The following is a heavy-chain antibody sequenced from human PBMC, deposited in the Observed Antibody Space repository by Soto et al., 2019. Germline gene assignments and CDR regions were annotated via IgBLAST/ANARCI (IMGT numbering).Heavy chain of an antibody. CDR1: GGSISSSSYY. D-gene: IGHD3-22*01. V-gene: IGHV4-39*01. CDR3: ARQAATMIVVVITTDWFDP. J-gene: IGHJ5*02. CDR2: IYYSGST. Sequence: SETLSLTCTVSGGSISSSSYYWGWIRQPPGKGLEWIGSIYYSGSTYYNPSLKSRVTISVDTSKNQFSLKLSSVTAADTAVYYCARQAATMIVVVITTDWFDPWGQGTLVTVSS.